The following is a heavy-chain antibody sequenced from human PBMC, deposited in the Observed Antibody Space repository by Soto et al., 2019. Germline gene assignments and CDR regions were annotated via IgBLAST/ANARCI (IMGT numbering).Heavy chain of an antibody. V-gene: IGHV2-5*01. CDR3: AHRPNWGINGLGA. CDR1: GFSLNTGGGG. Sequence: GPTLVNPTQTLTLTCTLSGFSLNTGGGGVVWIRQPPGKALEWLALIYWNDDKRYSPSLKNRLTITKDTSRNQVVRTMTNMAPDDTGTYYCAHRPNWGINGLGAWGQGTTVTVSS. D-gene: IGHD7-27*01. CDR2: IYWNDDK. J-gene: IGHJ6*02.